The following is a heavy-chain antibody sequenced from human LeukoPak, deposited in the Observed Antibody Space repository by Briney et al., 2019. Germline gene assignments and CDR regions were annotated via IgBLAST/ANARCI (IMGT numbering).Heavy chain of an antibody. J-gene: IGHJ4*02. CDR3: ASGYGSGSELDY. V-gene: IGHV3-74*01. D-gene: IGHD3-10*01. Sequence: GGSLRLSCAASGFTFSSYWMHWVRQAPGKGLVWVSRINSDGSSTSYADSVKGRFTISRDNAKNTLYLQMNSLRAEDTAVYYCASGYGSGSELDYWGQGTLVTVSS. CDR2: INSDGSST. CDR1: GFTFSSYW.